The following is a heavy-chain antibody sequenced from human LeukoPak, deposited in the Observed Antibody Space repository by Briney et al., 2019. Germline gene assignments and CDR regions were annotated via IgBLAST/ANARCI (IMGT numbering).Heavy chain of an antibody. CDR1: GFSFTNYW. V-gene: IGHV5-51*01. Sequence: GESLKISCKTFGFSFTNYWIDWVRQMPGKGLEWMGIIYPGDSDTRYSPSFQGQVTISADKSISTAYLQWSSLKASDTAMYYCASLLRTLVGWGQGTLVTVSS. D-gene: IGHD3-3*01. CDR3: ASLLRTLVG. J-gene: IGHJ4*02. CDR2: IYPGDSDT.